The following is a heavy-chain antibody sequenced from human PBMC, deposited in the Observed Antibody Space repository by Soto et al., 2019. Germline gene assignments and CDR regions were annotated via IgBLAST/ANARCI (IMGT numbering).Heavy chain of an antibody. J-gene: IGHJ4*02. CDR3: AKQADYDILTGPYRFPDY. CDR2: ISGSGGST. CDR1: GFTFSSYA. Sequence: GGSLRLSCAASGFTFSSYAMSWVRQAPGKGLEWVSAISGSGGSTYYADNVKGRFTNSRDNSKNTLNMQKNNMKAEDTAVFYCAKQADYDILTGPYRFPDYWGQGTLVTVSS. V-gene: IGHV3-23*01. D-gene: IGHD3-9*01.